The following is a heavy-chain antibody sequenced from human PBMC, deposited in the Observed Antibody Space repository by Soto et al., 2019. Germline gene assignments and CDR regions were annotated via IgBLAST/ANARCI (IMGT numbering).Heavy chain of an antibody. Sequence: PGGSLRLSCTASGFTFSSYEMNWVRQAPGKGLEWVSYISSSGSTIYYADSVKGRFTISRDNARNSLFLEMKTLRADDTAVYYCARDILSGGAYPDSWGQGTKVTVSS. CDR3: ARDILSGGAYPDS. CDR2: ISSSGSTI. V-gene: IGHV3-48*03. D-gene: IGHD3-10*01. J-gene: IGHJ5*01. CDR1: GFTFSSYE.